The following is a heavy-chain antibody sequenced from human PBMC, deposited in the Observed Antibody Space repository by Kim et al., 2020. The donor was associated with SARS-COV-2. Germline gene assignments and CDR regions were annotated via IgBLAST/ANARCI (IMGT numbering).Heavy chain of an antibody. V-gene: IGHV1-18*01. Sequence: ASVKVSCKASGYTFTSYGISWVRQAPGQGLEWMGWISAYNGNTNYAQKLQGRVTMTTDTSTSTAYMELRSLRSDDTAVYYCARDLEYSSSWYDKGWFDPWGQGTLVTVSS. CDR3: ARDLEYSSSWYDKGWFDP. CDR2: ISAYNGNT. CDR1: GYTFTSYG. D-gene: IGHD6-13*01. J-gene: IGHJ5*02.